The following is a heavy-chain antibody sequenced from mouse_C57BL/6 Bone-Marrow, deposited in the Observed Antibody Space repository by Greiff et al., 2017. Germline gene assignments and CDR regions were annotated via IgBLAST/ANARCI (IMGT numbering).Heavy chain of an antibody. CDR1: GYTFTSYG. D-gene: IGHD1-1*01. CDR2: IYPRSGNT. Sequence: QVQLKESGAELARPGASVKLSCKASGYTFTSYGISWVKQRTGQGLEWIGEIYPRSGNTYYNAKFKGKATLTADKSSSTAYLELRSLTSEDSAVYFCARGITTVVRDYWGQGTTLTVSS. J-gene: IGHJ2*01. V-gene: IGHV1-81*01. CDR3: ARGITTVVRDY.